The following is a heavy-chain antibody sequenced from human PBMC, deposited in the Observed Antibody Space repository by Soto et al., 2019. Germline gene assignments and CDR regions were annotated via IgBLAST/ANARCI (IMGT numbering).Heavy chain of an antibody. CDR3: AGAQYCSTTSCSAYY. CDR2: INHSGST. V-gene: IGHV4-34*01. D-gene: IGHD2-2*01. CDR1: GGSFSRYY. J-gene: IGHJ4*02. Sequence: SETLSLTCAVYGGSFSRYYWSWIRQPPGRGLEWIGEINHSGSTNYNPSLKSRVSISIEMSKNRFSLKPNSVTAADTAVYFCAGAQYCSTTSCSAYYWGQGTLVTVSS.